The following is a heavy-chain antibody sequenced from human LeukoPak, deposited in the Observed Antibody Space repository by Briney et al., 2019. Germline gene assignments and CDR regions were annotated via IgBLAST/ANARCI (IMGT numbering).Heavy chain of an antibody. CDR2: ISTTGGA. Sequence: SETLSLTCTVSGGSISSYYWSWIRQSAGKGLEWIGRISTTGGASYNPSLKSRLTMSVDTSKNQFSLTLSYVTAADTAVYYCARQIGGGYALDYWGQGTLVTVSS. CDR3: ARQIGGGYALDY. V-gene: IGHV4-4*07. CDR1: GGSISSYY. J-gene: IGHJ4*02. D-gene: IGHD5-12*01.